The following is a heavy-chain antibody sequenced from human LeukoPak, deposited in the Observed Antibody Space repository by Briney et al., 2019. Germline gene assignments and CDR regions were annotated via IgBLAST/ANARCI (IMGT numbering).Heavy chain of an antibody. J-gene: IGHJ5*02. CDR1: GGSFSGYY. D-gene: IGHD1-1*01. Sequence: SETLSLTCAVYGGSFSGYYWSWIHQPPGKGLEWIGEINHSGSTNYNPSLKSRVAISVDTSKNQFSLKLSSVTAADTAVYYCARGLLKRTSSWTTQQAHWFDPWGQGTLVTVSS. CDR2: INHSGST. V-gene: IGHV4-34*01. CDR3: ARGLLKRTSSWTTQQAHWFDP.